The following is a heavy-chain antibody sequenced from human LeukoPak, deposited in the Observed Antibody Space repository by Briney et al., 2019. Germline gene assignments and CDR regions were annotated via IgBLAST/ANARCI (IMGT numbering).Heavy chain of an antibody. CDR1: GFTFSDYY. Sequence: GGSLRLSCAASGFTFSDYYMSWIRQAPGKGLEWVSYISSSGSTIYYADSVRGRFTISRDNSKNTLYLQMNSLRLEDAAVYFCARAPVTSCRGTYCYPFDYWGQGTQVTVSS. V-gene: IGHV3-11*01. CDR2: ISSSGSTI. CDR3: ARAPVTSCRGTYCYPFDY. D-gene: IGHD3-22*01. J-gene: IGHJ4*02.